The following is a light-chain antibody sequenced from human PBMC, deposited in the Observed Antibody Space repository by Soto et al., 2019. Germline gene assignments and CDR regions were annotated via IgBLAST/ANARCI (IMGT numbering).Light chain of an antibody. Sequence: QSVLTQPPSASGSPGQSVTISCTGTRSDVGDYNYVSWYQQHPDKAPKLLIYEVTKRPSGVPDRFSGSKSANTASLTVSGLQAEDEADYYCSSYAGSDNFEVFGGGTKLTVL. J-gene: IGLJ2*01. V-gene: IGLV2-8*01. CDR3: SSYAGSDNFEV. CDR1: RSDVGDYNY. CDR2: EVT.